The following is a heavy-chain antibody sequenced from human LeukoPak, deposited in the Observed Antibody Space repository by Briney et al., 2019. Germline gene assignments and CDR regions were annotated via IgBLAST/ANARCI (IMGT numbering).Heavy chain of an antibody. CDR2: FYPGDSDT. CDR3: ARRGDGYNYDY. CDR1: GYRFRFSSHW. D-gene: IGHD5-24*01. V-gene: IGHV5-51*01. J-gene: IGHJ4*02. Sequence: GESLKISCKSSGYRFRFSSHWIGWVRQMPGKGLEWMGIFYPGDSDTRYSPSFQGQVTISVDTSISTTYLQWSSLKASDTAMYYCARRGDGYNYDYWGQGTLVTVSS.